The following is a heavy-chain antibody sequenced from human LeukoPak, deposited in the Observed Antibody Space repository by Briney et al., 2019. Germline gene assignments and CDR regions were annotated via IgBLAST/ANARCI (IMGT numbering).Heavy chain of an antibody. CDR3: ARDLGSGWNYFDF. CDR1: GFTFSSYE. D-gene: IGHD6-19*01. Sequence: QPGGSLRLSCAASGFTFSSYEMNWVRQAPGKGLEWVSYISSSGSVIYHADSVKGRFTTSRDNAKNSLNLQMNSLRAEDTAVYYCARDLGSGWNYFDFWGQGTLVTVSS. CDR2: ISSSGSVI. V-gene: IGHV3-48*03. J-gene: IGHJ4*02.